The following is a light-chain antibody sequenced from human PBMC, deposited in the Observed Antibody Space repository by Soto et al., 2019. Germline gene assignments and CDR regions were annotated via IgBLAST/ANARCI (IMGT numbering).Light chain of an antibody. CDR3: QHSYSTPPT. CDR1: QSISSY. V-gene: IGKV1-39*01. CDR2: PTS. J-gene: IGKJ1*01. Sequence: DIQMTQSPASLSASVEDRVTITCRASQSISSYLNWYQQKPGQAPKRLIYPTSRSQSGVPSRSSGSGSGTDFTLTISSRHTGDFATCFCQHSYSTPPTVGQGTKVEIK.